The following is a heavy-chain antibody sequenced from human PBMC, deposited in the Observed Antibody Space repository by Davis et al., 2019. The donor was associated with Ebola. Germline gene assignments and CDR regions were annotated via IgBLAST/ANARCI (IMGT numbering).Heavy chain of an antibody. Sequence: PGGSLRLSCAASGFTFSDYYMSWIRQAPGKGLEWVSYISSSSSYTNYADSVKGRFTISRDNAKNSLYLQMNSLRAEDTAVYYCARGGRYCSGGSCYLPMIWGQGTLVTVSS. CDR1: GFTFSDYY. CDR3: ARGGRYCSGGSCYLPMI. V-gene: IGHV3-11*06. J-gene: IGHJ4*02. D-gene: IGHD2-15*01. CDR2: ISSSSSYT.